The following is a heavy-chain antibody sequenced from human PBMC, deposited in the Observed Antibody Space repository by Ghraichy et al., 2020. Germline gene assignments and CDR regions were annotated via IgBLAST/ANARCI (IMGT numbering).Heavy chain of an antibody. V-gene: IGHV2-5*01. J-gene: IGHJ3*02. CDR1: SLSTSGVG. Sequence: SLSTSGVGVGWIRQPPGKALEWLALIYWNDDKRYSPSLKSRLTITKDTSKNQVVLTMTNMDPVDTATYYCAHRQDSSWYYYNDAFDIWGQGTMVTVSS. CDR3: AHRQDSSWYYYNDAFDI. D-gene: IGHD6-13*01. CDR2: IYWNDDK.